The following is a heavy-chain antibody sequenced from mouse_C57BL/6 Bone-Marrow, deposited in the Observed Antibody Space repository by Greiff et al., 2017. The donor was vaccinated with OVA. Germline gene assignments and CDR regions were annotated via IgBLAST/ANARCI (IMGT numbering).Heavy chain of an antibody. CDR2: ISDGGSYT. J-gene: IGHJ4*01. D-gene: IGHD3-3*01. Sequence: EVKLQESGGGLVKPGGSLKLSCAASGFTFSSYAMSWVRQTPEKRLEWVATISDGGSYTYYPDNVKGRFTISRDNAKNNLYLQMSHLKSEDTAMYYCARGCYHAMDYWGQGTSVTVSS. CDR1: GFTFSSYA. CDR3: ARGCYHAMDY. V-gene: IGHV5-4*03.